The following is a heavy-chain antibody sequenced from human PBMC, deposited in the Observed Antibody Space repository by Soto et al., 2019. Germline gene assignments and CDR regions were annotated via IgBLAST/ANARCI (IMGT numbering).Heavy chain of an antibody. CDR2: IWYDGSNK. CDR1: GFTFSSYG. Sequence: QVQLVESGGGVVQPGRSLRLSCAASGFTFSSYGMHWVRQAPGKGLEWVAVIWYDGSNKYYADSVKGRFTISRDNSKNTLYLQMNSLRAEDTAVYYCARVACSGGSCYLRYYYYGMDVWGQGTTVTVSS. V-gene: IGHV3-33*01. CDR3: ARVACSGGSCYLRYYYYGMDV. D-gene: IGHD2-15*01. J-gene: IGHJ6*02.